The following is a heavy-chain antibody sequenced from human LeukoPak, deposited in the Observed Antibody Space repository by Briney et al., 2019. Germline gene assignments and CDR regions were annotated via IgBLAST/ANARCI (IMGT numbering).Heavy chain of an antibody. CDR3: ATESGDRAFDI. Sequence: PGGSLRLSCTASGFAFRSYSMNWVRQTPGKGLEWVSSVSSSGSFISDADSVKGRFTISRDNAKNSMYLQMNSLRAEDTAIYFCATESGDRAFDIWGQGTVVTVSS. CDR1: GFAFRSYS. CDR2: VSSSGSFI. D-gene: IGHD7-27*01. J-gene: IGHJ3*02. V-gene: IGHV3-21*01.